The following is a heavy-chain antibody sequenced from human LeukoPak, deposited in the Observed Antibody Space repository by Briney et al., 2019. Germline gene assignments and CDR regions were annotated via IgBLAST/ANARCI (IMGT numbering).Heavy chain of an antibody. D-gene: IGHD2/OR15-2a*01. Sequence: QPSETLSLTCTVTGGSINNYYWSWIRQPPGKGLEWIGYIQYGGRTYYSPSLKSRVTISMDLSKIQFSLKMRSVTAADTAVSYCARDFFGDFDHWGQGILVTVSS. V-gene: IGHV4-59*01. J-gene: IGHJ4*02. CDR3: ARDFFGDFDH. CDR2: IQYGGRT. CDR1: GGSINNYY.